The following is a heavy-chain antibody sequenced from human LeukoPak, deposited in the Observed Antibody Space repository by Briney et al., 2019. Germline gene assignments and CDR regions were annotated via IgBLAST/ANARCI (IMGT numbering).Heavy chain of an antibody. CDR2: IKQDGSEK. Sequence: PGGSLRLSCAASGFTFSSYWMHWVRQAPGKGLEWVANIKQDGSEKYYVDSVKGRLTISRDNAKNSLYLQMNSLRAEDTAVYYCARDDTHYGSSGSFYDAFDIWGQGTMVTVSS. CDR1: GFTFSSYW. D-gene: IGHD3-22*01. V-gene: IGHV3-7*01. J-gene: IGHJ3*02. CDR3: ARDDTHYGSSGSFYDAFDI.